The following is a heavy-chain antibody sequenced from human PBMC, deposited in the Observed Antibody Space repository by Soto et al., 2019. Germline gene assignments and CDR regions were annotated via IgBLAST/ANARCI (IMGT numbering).Heavy chain of an antibody. V-gene: IGHV3-53*01. Sequence: VGSLRLSCAASGFTVSSNYMSWVRQAPGKGLEWVSVIYSGGTTYYADSVKGRFTISRDNSKNTLFLQMNSLRAEDTAMYYCATRGGGGGFDFDYWGQGTLVTVSS. CDR3: ATRGGGGGFDFDY. J-gene: IGHJ4*02. D-gene: IGHD3-16*01. CDR2: IYSGGTT. CDR1: GFTVSSNY.